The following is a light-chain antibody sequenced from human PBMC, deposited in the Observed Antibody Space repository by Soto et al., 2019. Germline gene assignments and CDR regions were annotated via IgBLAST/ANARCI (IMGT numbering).Light chain of an antibody. V-gene: IGLV2-14*03. J-gene: IGLJ2*01. CDR3: TSWTTSTTMR. CDR1: SSDIGAYNF. Sequence: QSALTQPASVSGSPGQSITISCTGTSSDIGAYNFVSWYQQHPGKAPKLMLYDVNIRPSGVSNRFSGSKSGNTASLTISGLQAEDEADYYCTSWTTSTTMRFGGGTKVTV. CDR2: DVN.